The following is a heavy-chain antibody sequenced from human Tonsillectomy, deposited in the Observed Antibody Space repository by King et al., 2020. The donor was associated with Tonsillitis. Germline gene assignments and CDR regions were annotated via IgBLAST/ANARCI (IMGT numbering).Heavy chain of an antibody. CDR1: GFTFSDSG. J-gene: IGHJ4*02. CDR3: AREANCDSNECCIDY. CDR2: IWYDGSNK. Sequence: HVQLVESGGGVVQPGRSLRLSCAASGFTFSDSGIHWVHQAPGKGLEWVAVIWYDGSNKYYADSVKGRFTISRDNSKNTLYLQMNSLRAEDTAVYYCAREANCDSNECCIDYWGQGTLVTVSS. V-gene: IGHV3-33*01. D-gene: IGHD2/OR15-2a*01.